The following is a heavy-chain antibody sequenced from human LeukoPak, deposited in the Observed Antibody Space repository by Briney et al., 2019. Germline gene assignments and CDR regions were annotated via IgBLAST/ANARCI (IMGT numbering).Heavy chain of an antibody. Sequence: GGSLRLSCAASGFTFSSYSMNWVRQAPGKGLEWVSSISTSSSYIYYADSVKGRFTISRDNAKNSLYLQMNSLRAEDTAVFYCARLRWEQTGYSSDYWGQGTLVTVSS. CDR2: ISTSSSYI. J-gene: IGHJ4*02. V-gene: IGHV3-21*06. CDR1: GFTFSSYS. CDR3: ARLRWEQTGYSSDY. D-gene: IGHD4-23*01.